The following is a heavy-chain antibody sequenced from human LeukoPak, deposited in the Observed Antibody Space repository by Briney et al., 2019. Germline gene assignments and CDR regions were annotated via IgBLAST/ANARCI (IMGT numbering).Heavy chain of an antibody. V-gene: IGHV1-69*01. CDR3: ARDETPYQWYFMDV. Sequence: SVKVSCKASGGTFSSYAIGWVRQAPGQGLEWMGGIIPIFGTANYAQKFQGRVTITADESTSTAYMELSSLRSEDTAVYYCARDETPYQWYFMDVWGKGTTVTVSS. D-gene: IGHD2-2*01. CDR2: IIPIFGTA. CDR1: GGTFSSYA. J-gene: IGHJ6*03.